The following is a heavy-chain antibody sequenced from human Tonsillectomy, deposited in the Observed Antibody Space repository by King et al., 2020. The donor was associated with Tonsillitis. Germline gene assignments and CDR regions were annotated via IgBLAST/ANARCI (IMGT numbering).Heavy chain of an antibody. CDR3: ASPLGPSIAAAAGY. D-gene: IGHD6-13*01. V-gene: IGHV3-30-3*01. CDR2: ISYDGSNK. Sequence: VQLVESGGGVVQPGRSLRLSCAASGFTFSSYAMHWVRQAPGKGLEWVAVISYDGSNKYYADSVKGRFTISRDNSKNTLYLQMNSLRAEDTAVYYCASPLGPSIAAAAGYWGQGTLVTVSS. J-gene: IGHJ4*02. CDR1: GFTFSSYA.